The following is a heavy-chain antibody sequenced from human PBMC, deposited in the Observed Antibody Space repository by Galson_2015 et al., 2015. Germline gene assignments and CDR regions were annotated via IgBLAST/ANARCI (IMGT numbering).Heavy chain of an antibody. CDR3: ATRYCSSTSCYTGMGDWYFDL. CDR2: IIPILGIA. V-gene: IGHV1-69*02. J-gene: IGHJ2*01. D-gene: IGHD2-2*02. Sequence: MGRIIPILGIANYAQKFQGRVTITADKSTSTAYMELSSLRSEDTAVYYCATRYCSSTSCYTGMGDWYFDLWGRGTLVTVSS.